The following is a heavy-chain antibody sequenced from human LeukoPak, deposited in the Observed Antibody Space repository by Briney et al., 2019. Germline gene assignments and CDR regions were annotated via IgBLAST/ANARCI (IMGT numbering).Heavy chain of an antibody. CDR3: ARGPTGYCSSTSCYSGFDP. Sequence: PSETLSLTCAVYGGSFSGYYWSWIRQPPGKGLEWIGEINNSGSTNYNPSLKSRVTISVDTSKNQFSLKLSSVTAADTAVYYCARGPTGYCSSTSCYSGFDPWGQGTLVTVSS. V-gene: IGHV4-34*01. D-gene: IGHD2-2*02. J-gene: IGHJ5*02. CDR2: INNSGST. CDR1: GGSFSGYY.